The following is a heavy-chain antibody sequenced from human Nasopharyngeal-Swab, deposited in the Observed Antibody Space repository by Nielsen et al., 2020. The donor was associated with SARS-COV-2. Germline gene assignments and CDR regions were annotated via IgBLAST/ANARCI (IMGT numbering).Heavy chain of an antibody. CDR2: INPNSGGT. D-gene: IGHD1-26*01. V-gene: IGHV1-2*04. CDR3: ARGKGKDSGVDY. J-gene: IGHJ4*02. Sequence: WVRQAPGQGLEWMGWINPNSGGTNYAQKFQGWVTMTRDTSISTAYMELSRLRSEDTAVYYCARGKGKDSGVDYWGQGTLVTVSS.